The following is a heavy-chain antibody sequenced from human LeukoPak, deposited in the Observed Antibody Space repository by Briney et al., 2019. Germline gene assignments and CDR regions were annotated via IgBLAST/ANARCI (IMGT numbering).Heavy chain of an antibody. CDR1: GGSFSGYY. CDR3: ARDSGYSYGLYYYYYGMDV. Sequence: SETLSLTCAVYGGSFSGYYWSWIRQPPGKGLEWIGEINHSGSTNYNPSLKSRVTISVDTSKNQFSLKLSSGTAADTAVYYCARDSGYSYGLYYYYYGMDVWGQGTTVTVSS. CDR2: INHSGST. V-gene: IGHV4-34*01. D-gene: IGHD5-18*01. J-gene: IGHJ6*02.